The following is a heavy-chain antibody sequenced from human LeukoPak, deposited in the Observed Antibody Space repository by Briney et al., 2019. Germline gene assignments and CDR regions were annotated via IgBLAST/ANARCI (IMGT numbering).Heavy chain of an antibody. CDR1: GGSISSSSYY. Sequence: PSETLSLTCTVSGGSISSSSYYWGWIRQPPGKGLEWIGSIYYSGNTYYNPSLKSRVTISVDTSKNQFSLKLSSVTAADTAVYYCAKGLAYDFWSGYFDAFDIWGQGTMVTVSS. V-gene: IGHV4-39*07. CDR3: AKGLAYDFWSGYFDAFDI. J-gene: IGHJ3*02. CDR2: IYYSGNT. D-gene: IGHD3-3*01.